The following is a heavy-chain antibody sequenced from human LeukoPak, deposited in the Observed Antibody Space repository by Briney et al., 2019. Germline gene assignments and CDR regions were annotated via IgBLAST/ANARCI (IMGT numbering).Heavy chain of an antibody. J-gene: IGHJ4*02. D-gene: IGHD2-2*01. CDR2: IYYSGST. CDR3: ARVVVGQYQPYFDY. V-gene: IGHV4-31*03. Sequence: SETLSLTCTVSGGSISSGGYYWSWIRQHPGKGLEWIGYIYYSGSTYYNPSLKSRVTISVDTSKNQFSLKLSSVTAADTAVYYCARVVVGQYQPYFDYWGQGTLVTVSS. CDR1: GGSISSGGYY.